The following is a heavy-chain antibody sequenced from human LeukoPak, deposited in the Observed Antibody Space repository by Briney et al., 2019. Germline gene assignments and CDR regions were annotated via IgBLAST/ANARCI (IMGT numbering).Heavy chain of an antibody. CDR3: AKLTVGTNAFDL. CDR1: GGYINSSTW. D-gene: IGHD1-26*01. Sequence: SETLSLTCAVTGGYINSSTWWSWVRQPPGKGLEWIGEIYHSGNTKYNPSLKSRVTMSIDNSKNQFSLKLSSVTAADTAVYFCAKLTVGTNAFDLWGQGTMVTVSS. V-gene: IGHV4-4*02. CDR2: IYHSGNT. J-gene: IGHJ3*01.